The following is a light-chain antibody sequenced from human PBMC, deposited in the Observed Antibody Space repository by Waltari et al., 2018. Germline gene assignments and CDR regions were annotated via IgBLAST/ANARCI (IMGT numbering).Light chain of an antibody. Sequence: EIQMTQSPSSVSASVGDSVTITCRAGQDISSALAWYQQKPGQAPNLLIYAVSSLQSGVPSRFSGSGSGTDFTLTISSLQPEDLVTYYCQQGSSFPPTFGQGTKVEIK. CDR3: QQGSSFPPT. V-gene: IGKV1-12*01. J-gene: IGKJ1*01. CDR1: QDISSA. CDR2: AVS.